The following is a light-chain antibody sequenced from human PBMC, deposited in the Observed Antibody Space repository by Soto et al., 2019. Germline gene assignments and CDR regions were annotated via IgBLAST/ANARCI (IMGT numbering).Light chain of an antibody. CDR1: QSVSNNY. CDR3: KQYGSSGT. J-gene: IGKJ1*01. V-gene: IGKV3-20*01. CDR2: GAS. Sequence: EIVLTQSPGTLSLSPGERANLSCRASQSVSNNYLAWYQQKPGQAPRLLIYGASNRATGIQDRFSGSGSGTDFTLTIRRLEPEDFAVYYCKQYGSSGTCGQGTKVDIK.